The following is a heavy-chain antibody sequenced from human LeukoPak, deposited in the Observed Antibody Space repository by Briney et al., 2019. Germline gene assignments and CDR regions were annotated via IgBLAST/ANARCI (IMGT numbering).Heavy chain of an antibody. V-gene: IGHV1-2*02. CDR3: ARVKASRIQLWTRIFDY. D-gene: IGHD5-18*01. CDR2: INPNSGGT. J-gene: IGHJ4*02. CDR1: GYTFTGYY. Sequence: ASVKVSCKASGYTFTGYYMHWVRQAPGQGLEWMGWINPNSGGTNYAQKFQGRVTMTRDTSISTAYMELSRLRSDDTAVYYRARVKASRIQLWTRIFDYWGQGTLVTVSS.